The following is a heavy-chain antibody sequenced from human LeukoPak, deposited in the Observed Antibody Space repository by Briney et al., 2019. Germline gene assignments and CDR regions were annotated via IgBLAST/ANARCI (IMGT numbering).Heavy chain of an antibody. Sequence: SETLSLTCTVSGYSLSSGYYWGWIRQPPGKGLEWIGYIYYSGSTNYNPSLKSRVTISVDTSKNQFSLKLSSVTAADTAVYYCASNTGTVFDYWGQGALVTVSS. V-gene: IGHV4-61*01. J-gene: IGHJ4*02. CDR1: GYSLSSGYY. D-gene: IGHD7-27*01. CDR3: ASNTGTVFDY. CDR2: IYYSGST.